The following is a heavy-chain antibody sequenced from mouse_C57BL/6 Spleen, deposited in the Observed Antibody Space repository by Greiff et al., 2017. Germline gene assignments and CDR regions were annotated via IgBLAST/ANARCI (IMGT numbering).Heavy chain of an antibody. V-gene: IGHV1-26*01. CDR1: GYTFTDYY. CDR3: ARWLPPYAMDY. J-gene: IGHJ4*01. CDR2: INPNNGGT. Sequence: EVQLQQSGPELVKPGASVKISCKASGYTFTDYYMNWVKQSHGKSLEWIGDINPNNGGTSYNQKFKGKATLTVDKSSSTAYMELRSLTSEDSAVYYCARWLPPYAMDYWGQGTSVTVSS. D-gene: IGHD2-2*01.